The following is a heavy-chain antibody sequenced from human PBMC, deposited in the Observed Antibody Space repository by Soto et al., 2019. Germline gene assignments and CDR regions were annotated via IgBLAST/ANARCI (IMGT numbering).Heavy chain of an antibody. D-gene: IGHD3-22*01. CDR3: ARAHYGPSGYYFDS. CDR2: IYHTGSA. J-gene: IGHJ4*02. Sequence: QVQLQESGSGLVKPSETLSLTCSVSGDSITSGGYSWSWILQPPRRGLEWIGYIYHTGSASYSPSLKGRVTISVDKSKNQFSLSLNSVTAADTAIYYCARAHYGPSGYYFDSWGQGSLFTVSS. V-gene: IGHV4-30-2*01. CDR1: GDSITSGGYS.